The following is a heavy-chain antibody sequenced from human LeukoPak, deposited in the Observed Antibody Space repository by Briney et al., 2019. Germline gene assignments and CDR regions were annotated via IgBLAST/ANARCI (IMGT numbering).Heavy chain of an antibody. CDR3: ARRARYYDSSGYTP. J-gene: IGHJ4*02. Sequence: GGSLRLSCAASGLTFSSYWMSWVRQAPGKGLEWVANIKQDGSEKYYVDSVKGRFTISRDNAKNSLYLQMNSLRAEDTAVYYCARRARYYDSSGYTPWGQRTLVTVSS. CDR1: GLTFSSYW. V-gene: IGHV3-7*01. D-gene: IGHD3-22*01. CDR2: IKQDGSEK.